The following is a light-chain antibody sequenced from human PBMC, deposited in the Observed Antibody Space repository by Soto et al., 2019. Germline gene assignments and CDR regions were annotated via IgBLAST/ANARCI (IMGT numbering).Light chain of an antibody. J-gene: IGLJ1*01. CDR1: SSDVGGYSY. V-gene: IGLV2-11*01. CDR3: CSYAGAFTYV. Sequence: QSVLTQPRSVSGSPGHSVTISCTGTSSDVGGYSYVSWYQQHPGKAPKLMISDVSKRPSGVPDRFSGSKFGNTASLTISGLQAEDEADYYCCSYAGAFTYVFGGGTKVTAL. CDR2: DVS.